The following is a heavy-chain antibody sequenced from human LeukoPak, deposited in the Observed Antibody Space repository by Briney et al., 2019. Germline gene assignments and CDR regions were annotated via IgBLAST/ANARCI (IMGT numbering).Heavy chain of an antibody. CDR1: GFTLSNHP. D-gene: IGHD2-15*01. V-gene: IGHV3-23*01. J-gene: IGHJ4*02. CDR2: LSDTGDST. Sequence: PGGSLRLSCAASGFTLSNHPMHWVRQAPGKGLEWVSSLSDTGDSTHYADSVKGRFTISRDSARSALYLQMNSLRAEDTAVYYCAEGDCSSGSCYFDYWGQGSQVTVSS. CDR3: AEGDCSSGSCYFDY.